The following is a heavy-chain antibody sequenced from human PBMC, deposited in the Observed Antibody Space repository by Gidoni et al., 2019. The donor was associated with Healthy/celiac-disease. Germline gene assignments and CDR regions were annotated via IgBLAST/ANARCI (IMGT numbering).Heavy chain of an antibody. D-gene: IGHD2-15*01. CDR2: IKQDGSEK. J-gene: IGHJ5*02. V-gene: IGHV3-7*03. CDR1: GSPFSSYG. Sequence: EVQLVESGGGLVQPGGSLRLSCAASGSPFSSYGMSWVRQAPGKGLEWVANIKQDGSEKYYVDSVKGRFTISRDNAKNSLYLQMNSLRAEDTAVYYCAREERCSGGSCYSWSWFDPWGQGTLVTVSS. CDR3: AREERCSGGSCYSWSWFDP.